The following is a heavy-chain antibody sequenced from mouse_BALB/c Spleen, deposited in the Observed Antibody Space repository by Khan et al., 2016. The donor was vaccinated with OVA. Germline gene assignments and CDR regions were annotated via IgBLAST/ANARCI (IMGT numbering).Heavy chain of an antibody. Sequence: VQLQQSGPELMKPGASVKISCKASGYSFSTYYIHWVTRSHGKTLEWIGYIDPFNGGTTYNQKFKGKATLTVDKSSSPAYMHLTSLTSYDSAVFYCERHGSTSCFAYWGQGTLVTVSA. V-gene: IGHV1S135*01. CDR3: ERHGSTSCFAY. J-gene: IGHJ3*01. CDR2: IDPFNGGT. D-gene: IGHD1-1*01. CDR1: GYSFSTYY.